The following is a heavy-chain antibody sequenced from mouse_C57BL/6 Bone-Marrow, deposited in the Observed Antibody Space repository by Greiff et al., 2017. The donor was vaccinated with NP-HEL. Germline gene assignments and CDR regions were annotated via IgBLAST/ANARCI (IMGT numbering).Heavy chain of an antibody. D-gene: IGHD1-1*01. CDR1: GFSLTSYG. CDR2: IWRGGST. J-gene: IGHJ2*01. Sequence: VQGVESGPGLVQPSQSLSITCTVSGFSLTSYGVHWVRQSPGKGLEWLGVIWRGGSTDYNAAFMSRLSITKDNSKSQVFFKMNSLQADDTAIYYCAKKEDYYGYFDYWGQGTTLTVSS. CDR3: AKKEDYYGYFDY. V-gene: IGHV2-5*01.